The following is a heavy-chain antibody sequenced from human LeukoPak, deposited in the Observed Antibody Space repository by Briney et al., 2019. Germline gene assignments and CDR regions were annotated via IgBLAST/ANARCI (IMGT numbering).Heavy chain of an antibody. CDR3: AKGVYGVGGPLDF. CDR1: GFTFSTYA. V-gene: IGHV3-23*01. Sequence: TGGSLRLSCAASGFTFSTYAMNWVRQAPGKGLEWVSGITTGGGGTYYADSLRGRFTTSRDNSEYTLFLQVNSLRAEDTAVYYCAKGVYGVGGPLDFWGRGTLVTVSS. J-gene: IGHJ4*02. CDR2: ITTGGGGT. D-gene: IGHD2-15*01.